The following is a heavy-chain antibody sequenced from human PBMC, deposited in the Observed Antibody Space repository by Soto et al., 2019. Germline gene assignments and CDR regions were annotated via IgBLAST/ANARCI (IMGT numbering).Heavy chain of an antibody. J-gene: IGHJ4*02. Sequence: SLKVSCSPSDYTFTVYYMHWVRRAPGQGLEWMGWINPNSGGTNYAQKFQGRVTMTRDTSISTAYMELSRLRSDDTAVYYCARGDCTNGVCYFWLFSYWGQGTLVTVSS. D-gene: IGHD2-8*01. V-gene: IGHV1-2*02. CDR2: INPNSGGT. CDR1: DYTFTVYY. CDR3: ARGDCTNGVCYFWLFSY.